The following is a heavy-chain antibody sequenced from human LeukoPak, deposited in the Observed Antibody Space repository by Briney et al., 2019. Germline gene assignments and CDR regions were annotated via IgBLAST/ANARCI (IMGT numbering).Heavy chain of an antibody. D-gene: IGHD2-15*01. CDR2: ISYDGSNK. CDR3: AKELLFQH. J-gene: IGHJ1*01. V-gene: IGHV3-30*18. CDR1: AFTFSSYG. Sequence: GGSLRLSCAASAFTFSSYGMHWVRQAPGKGLEWVAVISYDGSNKYYADSVKGRFTISRDNSKNTLYLQMNSLRAEDTAVYYCAKELLFQHWGQGTLVTVSS.